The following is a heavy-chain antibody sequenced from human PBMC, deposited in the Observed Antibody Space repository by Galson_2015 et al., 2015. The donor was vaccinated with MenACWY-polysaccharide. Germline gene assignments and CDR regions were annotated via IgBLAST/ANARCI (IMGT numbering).Heavy chain of an antibody. CDR1: GDSVSSNTAA. D-gene: IGHD1-26*01. CDR2: TSYRSKWYN. CDR3: TRAWEPTRMGGVPSLYYLYGMDV. Sequence: CAISGDSVSSNTAAWNWIRQSPSRGLEWLGRTSYRSKWYNDYAVSVKSRITINPDTSKNQFSLQLNSVTPEDTAVYYCTRAWEPTRMGGVPSLYYLYGMDVWGQGTTVTVSS. J-gene: IGHJ6*02. V-gene: IGHV6-1*01.